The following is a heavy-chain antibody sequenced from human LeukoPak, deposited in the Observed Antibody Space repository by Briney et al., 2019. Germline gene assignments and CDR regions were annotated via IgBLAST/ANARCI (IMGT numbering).Heavy chain of an antibody. CDR3: ATWARG. V-gene: IGHV1-24*01. CDR1: GYSLTEIS. J-gene: IGHJ4*02. CDR2: FDPENVEA. Sequence: ASVKVSCKVPGYSLTEISMHWVRQAPGKGLEWMGGFDPENVEAIYARNFQGRVTMTADSSTDIAYMELRNLKSEDTAVYYCATWARGWGQGTLVTVSS.